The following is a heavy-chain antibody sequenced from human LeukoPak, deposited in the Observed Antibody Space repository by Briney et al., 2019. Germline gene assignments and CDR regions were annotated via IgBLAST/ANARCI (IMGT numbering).Heavy chain of an antibody. D-gene: IGHD6-19*01. CDR1: GFTFRTYS. V-gene: IGHV3-30*03. CDR2: VSADGRTQ. Sequence: GSLRLSCAASGFTFRTYSIHWVRQAPGKGLEWVTVVSADGRTQLYSDSVKGRFTISRDNSLNTLHLQMNSLRTEDTAVYFCARGVPSGVDYFDYWGQGTLVTVSS. J-gene: IGHJ4*02. CDR3: ARGVPSGVDYFDY.